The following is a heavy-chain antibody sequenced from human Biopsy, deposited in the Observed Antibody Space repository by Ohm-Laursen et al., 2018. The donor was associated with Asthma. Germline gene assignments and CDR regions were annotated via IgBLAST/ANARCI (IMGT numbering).Heavy chain of an antibody. J-gene: IGHJ4*02. CDR1: GGSVSSGGHY. CDR3: ARDFVDSAMDYFDY. Sequence: TLSLTCTVSGGSVSSGGHYWSWIRQPPGKGLEWIGYISYSGSTNYNPSLKSRVTISVDTSKNQFSLKLSSVTAADTAVYYCARDFVDSAMDYFDYWGQGTLVTVSS. V-gene: IGHV4-61*08. D-gene: IGHD5-18*01. CDR2: ISYSGST.